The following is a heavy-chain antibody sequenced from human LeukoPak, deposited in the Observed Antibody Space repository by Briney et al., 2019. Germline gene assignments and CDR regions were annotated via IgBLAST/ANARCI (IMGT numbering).Heavy chain of an antibody. V-gene: IGHV3-11*04. Sequence: GGSLRLPCAGSGFTFSDYYMSWIRQAPGKGLEWVSYISSSDSTIKYTDSVKGRFTISRDNAKNSLFLQMRSLRADDTAVYYCARADCSSTSCYELDYWGQGTLVTVSS. CDR3: ARADCSSTSCYELDY. J-gene: IGHJ4*02. CDR1: GFTFSDYY. CDR2: ISSSDSTI. D-gene: IGHD2-2*01.